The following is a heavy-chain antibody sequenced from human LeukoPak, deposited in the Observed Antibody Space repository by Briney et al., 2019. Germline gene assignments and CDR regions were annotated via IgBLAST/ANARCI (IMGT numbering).Heavy chain of an antibody. V-gene: IGHV1-46*01. CDR1: GYTFTSYY. Sequence: GASVKVSCKASGYTFTSYYMHWVRQAPGQGLEWMGIINPSGGTTSYAQKFQGRVTMTRDMSTSTVHMELSSLRSEDTAVYYCARSSIAAFIWGQGTLVTVSS. D-gene: IGHD6-6*01. J-gene: IGHJ4*02. CDR3: ARSSIAAFI. CDR2: INPSGGTT.